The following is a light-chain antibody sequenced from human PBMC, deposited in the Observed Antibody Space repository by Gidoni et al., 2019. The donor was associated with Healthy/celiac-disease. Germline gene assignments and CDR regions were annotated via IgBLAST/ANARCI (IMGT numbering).Light chain of an antibody. CDR2: WAS. CDR3: QQYDSTPYT. Sequence: DLVMTQSPDSLAVSLGESATINCKSSQSVLYSSNNKNYLAWYQQKPGQPPKLLIYWASTRESGVPDRFSGSGSETDFTLTISSLQAEDVAVYDCQQYDSTPYTFGQGTKLEIK. CDR1: QSVLYSSNNKNY. V-gene: IGKV4-1*01. J-gene: IGKJ2*01.